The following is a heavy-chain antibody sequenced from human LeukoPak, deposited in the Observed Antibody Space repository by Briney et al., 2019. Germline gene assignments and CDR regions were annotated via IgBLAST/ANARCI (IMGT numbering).Heavy chain of an antibody. CDR1: GYTFTGYY. D-gene: IGHD3-10*01. CDR3: ARGFTVRGAIYCYMDV. J-gene: IGHJ6*03. CDR2: INPNSGGT. V-gene: IGHV1-2*02. Sequence: ASVKVSCKASGYTFTGYYMHWVRQAPGQGLEWMGWINPNSGGTNYAQKFQGRVTMTRDTSISTAYMELSRLRSDDTAVYYCARGFTVRGAIYCYMDVWGKGTTVTVSS.